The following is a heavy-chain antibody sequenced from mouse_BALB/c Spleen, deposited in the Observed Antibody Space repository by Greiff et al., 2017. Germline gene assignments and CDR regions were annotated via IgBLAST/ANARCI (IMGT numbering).Heavy chain of an antibody. D-gene: IGHD2-10*02. Sequence: EVMLVESGGGLVKPGGSLKLSCAASGFTFSDYYMYWVRQTPEKRLEWVATISDGGSYTYYPDSVKGRFTISRDNAKNNLYLQMSSLKSEDTAMYYCARDRPSGYAMDYWGQGTSVTVSS. CDR3: ARDRPSGYAMDY. J-gene: IGHJ4*01. V-gene: IGHV5-4*02. CDR1: GFTFSDYY. CDR2: ISDGGSYT.